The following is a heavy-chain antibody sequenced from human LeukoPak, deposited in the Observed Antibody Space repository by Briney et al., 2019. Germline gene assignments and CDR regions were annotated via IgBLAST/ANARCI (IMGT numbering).Heavy chain of an antibody. CDR2: INPDSGST. CDR1: GYTFTNYY. D-gene: IGHD6-13*01. CDR3: ARDLHRAYSSSWDYYYGMDV. Sequence: ASVKVSCKASGYTFTNYYVHWVRQAPGQGLEWLGMINPDSGSTNYAQKLQGRVTMTTDTSTSTAYMELRSLRSDDTAVYYCARDLHRAYSSSWDYYYGMDVWGQGTTVTVSS. J-gene: IGHJ6*02. V-gene: IGHV1-18*01.